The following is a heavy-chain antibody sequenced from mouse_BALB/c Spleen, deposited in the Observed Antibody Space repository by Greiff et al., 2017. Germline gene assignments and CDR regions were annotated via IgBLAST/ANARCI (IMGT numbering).Heavy chain of an antibody. Sequence: EVQGVESGGDLVKPGGSLKLSCAASGFTFSSYGMSWVRQTPDKRLEWVATISSGGSYTYYPDSVKGRFTISRDNAKNTLYLQMSSLKSEDTAMYYCARHEKNYYGSSAYFDYWGQGTTLTVSA. CDR1: GFTFSSYG. V-gene: IGHV5-6*01. D-gene: IGHD1-1*01. J-gene: IGHJ2*01. CDR3: ARHEKNYYGSSAYFDY. CDR2: ISSGGSYT.